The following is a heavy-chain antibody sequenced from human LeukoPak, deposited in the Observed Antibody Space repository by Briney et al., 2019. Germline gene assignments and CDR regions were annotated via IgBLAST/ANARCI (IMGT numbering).Heavy chain of an antibody. CDR3: ARTGEWLLYSGFDY. D-gene: IGHD3-3*01. Sequence: ASVKVSCKASGGTFSSYAISWVRQAPGQGLECMGGIIPIFGTANYAQKFQGRVTITADESTSTAYMELSSLRSEDTAVYYCARTGEWLLYSGFDYWGQGTLVTVSS. V-gene: IGHV1-69*13. CDR1: GGTFSSYA. CDR2: IIPIFGTA. J-gene: IGHJ4*02.